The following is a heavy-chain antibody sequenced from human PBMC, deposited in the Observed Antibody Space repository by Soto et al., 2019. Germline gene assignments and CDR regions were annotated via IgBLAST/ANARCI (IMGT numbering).Heavy chain of an antibody. V-gene: IGHV1-69*01. D-gene: IGHD6-13*01. J-gene: IGHJ6*02. CDR1: GGTFRRYD. CDR2: IIPIFGTA. CDR3: ARLQQLYATYYYYGMDV. Sequence: SVKVSCKSSGGTFRRYDISWVRKAHGQGLDWMGGIIPIFGTANYAQKFQGRVTITADESTSTAYMELSSLRSEDTAVYYCARLQQLYATYYYYGMDVWGQGTTVTVSS.